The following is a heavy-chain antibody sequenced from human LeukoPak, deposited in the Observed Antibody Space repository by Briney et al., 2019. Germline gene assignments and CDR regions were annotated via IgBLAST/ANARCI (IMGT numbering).Heavy chain of an antibody. V-gene: IGHV3-23*01. Sequence: GGTLRLSCVASGFTFRTYGMSWVRQAPGKGLEWVSAISGSGGSTYYADSVKGRFTISRDNSKNTLYLQMNSLRAEDTAVYYCAKDGGEYYDILTGYYPRLYYMDVWGKGTTVTISS. CDR1: GFTFRTYG. CDR3: AKDGGEYYDILTGYYPRLYYMDV. J-gene: IGHJ6*03. CDR2: ISGSGGST. D-gene: IGHD3-9*01.